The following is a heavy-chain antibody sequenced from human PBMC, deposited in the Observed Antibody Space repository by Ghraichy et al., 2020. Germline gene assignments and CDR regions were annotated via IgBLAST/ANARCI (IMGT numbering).Heavy chain of an antibody. CDR3: ARGASYCGGDCYSALFDY. Sequence: SETLSLTCAVSGGSISSSNWWSWVLQPPGKGLEWIGEIYHSGSTNYNPSLKCRVTISVHKSKNQFSLKLSSVTAAVTAVYYCARGASYCGGDCYSALFDYWGQGTLVTVSS. V-gene: IGHV4-4*02. J-gene: IGHJ4*02. CDR2: IYHSGST. D-gene: IGHD2-21*02. CDR1: GGSISSSNW.